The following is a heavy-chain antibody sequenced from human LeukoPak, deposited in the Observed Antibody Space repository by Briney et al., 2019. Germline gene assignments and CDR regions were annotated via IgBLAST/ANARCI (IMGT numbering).Heavy chain of an antibody. CDR1: GFTFDDYA. V-gene: IGHV3-9*01. CDR3: AKDKKDRYSSSWPNYYFDY. CDR2: ISWNSGSI. Sequence: PGGSLRLSCAASGFTFDDYAMHWVRQAPGKGLEWVSGISWNSGSIGYADSVKGRFTISRDNAKNSLYLQMNSLRAEDTALYYCAKDKKDRYSSSWPNYYFDYWGQGTLVTVSS. J-gene: IGHJ4*02. D-gene: IGHD6-13*01.